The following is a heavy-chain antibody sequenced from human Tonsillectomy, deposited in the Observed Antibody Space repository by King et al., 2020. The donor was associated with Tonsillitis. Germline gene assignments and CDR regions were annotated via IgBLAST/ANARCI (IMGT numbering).Heavy chain of an antibody. CDR2: INWDGGST. J-gene: IGHJ4*02. D-gene: IGHD3-16*01. Sequence: VQLVESGGVVIQPGGSLRLSCAASGFNFDDYTMHWVRQAPGKGLEGVSLINWDGGSTSYADSVKGRFTISRDNSKDSLYLQMNSLRTEDSALYYCAKETTDGGIYYCGQGTLVTVSS. CDR1: GFNFDDYT. CDR3: AKETTDGGIYY. V-gene: IGHV3-43*01.